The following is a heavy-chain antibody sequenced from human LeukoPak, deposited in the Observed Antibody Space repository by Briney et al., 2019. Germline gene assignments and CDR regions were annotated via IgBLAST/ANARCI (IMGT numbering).Heavy chain of an antibody. CDR1: GGSISSYY. V-gene: IGHV4-59*01. CDR2: IHYSGST. J-gene: IGHJ4*02. D-gene: IGHD5-12*01. CDR3: ARSGGYDRPFDY. Sequence: PSETLSLTCTVPGGSISSYYWSWIRQPPGKGLEWIGYIHYSGSTNYNPSLKSRVTISVDTSKNQFSLKLSSVTAADTAVYYCARSGGYDRPFDYWGQGTLVTVSS.